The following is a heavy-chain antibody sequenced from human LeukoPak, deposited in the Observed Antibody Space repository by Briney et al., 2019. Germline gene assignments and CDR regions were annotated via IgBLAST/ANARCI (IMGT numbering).Heavy chain of an antibody. D-gene: IGHD1-1*01. J-gene: IGHJ4*02. CDR2: IRYDGSNK. CDR1: GFIFSGYA. V-gene: IGHV3-30*02. CDR3: ARHGTGTSQYYFDY. Sequence: GGSLRLSCAASGFIFSGYAMQLVRQAPGKGLEWVAFIRYDGSNKYYADSVKGRFTISRDNSENTLHLQMNSLRAEDTAVYYCARHGTGTSQYYFDYWGQGTLVTVSS.